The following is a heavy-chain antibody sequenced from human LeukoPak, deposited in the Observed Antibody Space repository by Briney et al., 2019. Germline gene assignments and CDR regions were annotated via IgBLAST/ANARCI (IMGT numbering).Heavy chain of an antibody. D-gene: IGHD4-4*01. CDR2: INPSGGST. CDR3: ARGGAMTTVTHYYYYGMDV. CDR1: GYTFTSYY. V-gene: IGHV1-46*01. Sequence: ASVKVSCKASGYTFTSYYMHWVRQAPGQGLEWMGIINPSGGSTSYAQKFQGRVTMTRDTSTSTVYMELSSLRSEDTAAYYCARGGAMTTVTHYYYYGMDVWGQGTTVTVSS. J-gene: IGHJ6*02.